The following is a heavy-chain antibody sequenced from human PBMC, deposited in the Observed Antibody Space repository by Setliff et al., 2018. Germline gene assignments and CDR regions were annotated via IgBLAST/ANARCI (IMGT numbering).Heavy chain of an antibody. CDR1: GMSITSYY. Sequence: SETLSLTCSVSGMSITSYYWSWIRQSPGRGLEWIGDIYYTGSTTYSPSLKSRVAISPDTSKNQFHLTVNSVTAADTAVYYCARALRSPLGGTAFVPIHFDPWGQGILVTVSS. J-gene: IGHJ5*02. CDR2: IYYTGST. V-gene: IGHV4-59*01. CDR3: ARALRSPLGGTAFVPIHFDP. D-gene: IGHD3-16*01.